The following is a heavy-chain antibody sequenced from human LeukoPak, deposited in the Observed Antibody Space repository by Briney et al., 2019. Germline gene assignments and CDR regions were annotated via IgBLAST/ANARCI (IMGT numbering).Heavy chain of an antibody. CDR1: GGSISSSSYY. Sequence: KPSETLSLTCTVSGGSISSSSYYWGWIRQPPGKGLEWIGSIYYSGSTYYNPSLKSRVTISMDTSKNQISLKLSSVTAADTAVYYCARADMVRGDFDYWGQGTLVTVSS. CDR2: IYYSGST. D-gene: IGHD3-10*01. J-gene: IGHJ4*02. CDR3: ARADMVRGDFDY. V-gene: IGHV4-39*07.